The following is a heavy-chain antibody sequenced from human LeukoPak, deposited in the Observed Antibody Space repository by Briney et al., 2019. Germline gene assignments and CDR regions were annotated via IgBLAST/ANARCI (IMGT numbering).Heavy chain of an antibody. Sequence: SETLSLTCTVSGGSISSYYWSWIRQPPGKGLEWIGYIYYSGSTNSNPSLGSRVTISVDTSKNQFSLKLSSVTAADTAVYYCARAGGFFSPFGYWGQGTLVTVSS. CDR1: GGSISSYY. CDR2: IYYSGST. J-gene: IGHJ4*02. V-gene: IGHV4-59*12. D-gene: IGHD3-3*01. CDR3: ARAGGFFSPFGY.